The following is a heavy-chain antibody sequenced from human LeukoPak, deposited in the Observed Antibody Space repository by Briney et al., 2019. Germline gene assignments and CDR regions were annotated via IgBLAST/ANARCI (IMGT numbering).Heavy chain of an antibody. J-gene: IGHJ6*03. CDR1: GFTFSDYY. V-gene: IGHV3-11*01. CDR3: YYSGYDPDYYYYYMDV. CDR2: ISSSGSTI. D-gene: IGHD5-12*01. Sequence: PGGSLRLSCAASGFTFSDYYMSWIRQAPGKGLEWVSYISSSGSTIYYADSVEGRFTISRDNAKNSLYLQMNSLRAEDTAVYYCYYSGYDPDYYYYYMDVWGKGTTVTISS.